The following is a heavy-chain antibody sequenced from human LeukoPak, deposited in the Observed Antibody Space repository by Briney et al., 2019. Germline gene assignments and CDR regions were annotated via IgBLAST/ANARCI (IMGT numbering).Heavy chain of an antibody. Sequence: GGSLRLSCAASGFTFSSYAMSWVRQAPGKGLEWDSGISGSGGSTYYADSVKGRFTISRDNSKNTLYLQMNSLRAEDTAVYYCANPKNEYGDLYNYFDPWGQGTLVTVSS. CDR1: GFTFSSYA. CDR2: ISGSGGST. CDR3: ANPKNEYGDLYNYFDP. J-gene: IGHJ5*02. V-gene: IGHV3-23*01. D-gene: IGHD4-17*01.